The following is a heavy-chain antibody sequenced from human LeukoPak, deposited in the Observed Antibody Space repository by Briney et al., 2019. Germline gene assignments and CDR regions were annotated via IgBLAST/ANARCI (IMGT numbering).Heavy chain of an antibody. CDR1: GFPFSSHG. V-gene: IGHV3-53*01. CDR2: IYSGGST. CDR3: ARGGSMVAFDI. J-gene: IGHJ3*02. D-gene: IGHD2-8*01. Sequence: GGSLRLSCAGSGFPFSSHGMNWVRQAPGKGLEWVSVIYSGGSTYYADSVKGRFTISRDNSKNTLYLQMNSLRAEDTAVYYCARGGSMVAFDIWGQGTMVTVSS.